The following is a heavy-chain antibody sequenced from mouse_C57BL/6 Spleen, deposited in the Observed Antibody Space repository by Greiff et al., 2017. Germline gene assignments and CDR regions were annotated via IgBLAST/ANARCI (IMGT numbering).Heavy chain of an antibody. V-gene: IGHV1-7*01. CDR2: INPSSGYT. CDR3: ARSTSGYGSSYDY. D-gene: IGHD1-1*01. J-gene: IGHJ2*01. Sequence: VQLQQSGAELAKPGASVQLSCKASGYTFTSYWLHWVKQRPGQGLEWIGYINPSSGYTKYTQKFKDKATLTADKSSSTAYMQLSSLTYEDSAVYYCARSTSGYGSSYDYWGQGTTLTVSS. CDR1: GYTFTSYW.